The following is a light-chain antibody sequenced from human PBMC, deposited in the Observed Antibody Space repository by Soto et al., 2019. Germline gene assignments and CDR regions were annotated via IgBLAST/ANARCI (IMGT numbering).Light chain of an antibody. Sequence: EIVLTQSPATLSLSPGERATLSCRASHSVSPYLAWYQQKPGQAPRLLIYDASNRATGIPARFSGGGSGTDFTLTTSSLEPEDFAVYYCQQRTSWPHTFGQGTKVEIK. CDR3: QQRTSWPHT. V-gene: IGKV3-11*01. CDR2: DAS. J-gene: IGKJ1*01. CDR1: HSVSPY.